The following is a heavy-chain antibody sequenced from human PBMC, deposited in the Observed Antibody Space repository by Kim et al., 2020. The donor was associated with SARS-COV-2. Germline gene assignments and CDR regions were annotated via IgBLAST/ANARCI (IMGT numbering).Heavy chain of an antibody. D-gene: IGHD3-9*01. CDR1: GFTFSSYG. V-gene: IGHV3-30*18. CDR3: AKDLEYYDTLTGYVRTVVYYCYGMDV. Sequence: GGSLRLSCAASGFTFSSYGMHWVRQAPGKGLEWVAVISYDGSNKYYADSVKGRFTISRDNSKNTLYLQMNSLRAEDTAVYYCAKDLEYYDTLTGYVRTVVYYCYGMDVWGQGTTVTVSS. CDR2: ISYDGSNK. J-gene: IGHJ6*02.